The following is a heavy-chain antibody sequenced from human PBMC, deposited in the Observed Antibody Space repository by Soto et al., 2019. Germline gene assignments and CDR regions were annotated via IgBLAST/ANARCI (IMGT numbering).Heavy chain of an antibody. CDR3: ARDSSYGSGSPRYYYSGMDV. Sequence: LRCFVCRERVYSHIGTWHCNKKTPSRGLEWLGRTYYRSKWYHDYAVSVKSRITINPDTSKNQFSLQLNSVTPEDTAVYYCARDSSYGSGSPRYYYSGMDVWGQGTTVTVSS. V-gene: IGHV6-1*01. J-gene: IGHJ6*02. CDR2: TYYRSKWYH. D-gene: IGHD3-10*01. CDR1: RERVYSHIGT.